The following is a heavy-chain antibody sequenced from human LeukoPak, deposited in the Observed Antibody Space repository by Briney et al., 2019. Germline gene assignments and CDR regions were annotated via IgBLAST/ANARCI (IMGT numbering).Heavy chain of an antibody. CDR2: IYYSGSS. CDR1: GVTVSSGSYY. D-gene: IGHD6-13*01. Sequence: PSETLSLTCTVSGVTVSSGSYYWSWIRPPPGQGLEWIGYIYYSGSSNYNPSLKCRVTISVDTSKNQFSLKLSSVAAADTAVYYCAREMEDSGSWYFDWGQGTLVTVSS. J-gene: IGHJ4*02. CDR3: AREMEDSGSWYFD. V-gene: IGHV4-61*01.